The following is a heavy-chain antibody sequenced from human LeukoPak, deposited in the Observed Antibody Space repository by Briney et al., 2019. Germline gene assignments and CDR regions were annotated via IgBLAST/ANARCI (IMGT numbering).Heavy chain of an antibody. CDR3: ARSFTFRHRFGEVLTTMDV. CDR1: GYTFTTNA. V-gene: IGHV7-4-1*02. Sequence: ASVKVSCKASGYTFTTNAMNWVRQAPGQGLEWMGWINTNTGNPTYAQGFTGRFVFSLDTSVSTAYLQISSLKAEDTAVYYCARSFTFRHRFGEVLTTMDVWGKGTTVTVSS. D-gene: IGHD3-10*01. J-gene: IGHJ6*04. CDR2: INTNTGNP.